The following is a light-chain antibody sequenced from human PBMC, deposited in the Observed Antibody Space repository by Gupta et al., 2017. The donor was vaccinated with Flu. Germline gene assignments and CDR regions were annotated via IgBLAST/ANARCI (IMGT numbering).Light chain of an antibody. Sequence: VTPGEPASISCRSSQSLLHSNGYNYLDWYLQKPGQSPQLLIYLGSNRASGVPDRFSGSGSGTDFTLKISRVEAEDVGVYYCMQALQTPRTFGQWTKLEIK. CDR3: MQALQTPRT. CDR2: LGS. J-gene: IGKJ2*01. V-gene: IGKV2-28*01. CDR1: QSLLHSNGYNY.